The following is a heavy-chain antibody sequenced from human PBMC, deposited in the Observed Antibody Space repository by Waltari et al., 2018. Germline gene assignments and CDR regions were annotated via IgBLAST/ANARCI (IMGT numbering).Heavy chain of an antibody. CDR2: IYSGGST. CDR1: GFTVSSNY. Sequence: EVQLVESGGGLIQPGGSLRLSCAASGFTVSSNYMSWVRQAPGKGLGWVSVIYSGGSTDYADAVKGRFTIARDNSKNTLYLQMNSLRAEDTAVYYCARDWEYSSSYYGMDVWGQGTTVTVSS. J-gene: IGHJ6*02. V-gene: IGHV3-53*01. D-gene: IGHD6-6*01. CDR3: ARDWEYSSSYYGMDV.